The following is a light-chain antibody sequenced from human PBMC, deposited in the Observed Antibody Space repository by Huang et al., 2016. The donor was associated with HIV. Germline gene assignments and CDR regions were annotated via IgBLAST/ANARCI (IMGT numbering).Light chain of an antibody. CDR3: QQYNNWPRT. CDR2: AAS. J-gene: IGKJ1*01. V-gene: IGKV3-15*01. CDR1: QSVSSN. Sequence: EIVMTQSPATLSVSPGERATLSCRASQSVSSNLAWYQQKPGQAPRLLIYAASTRATGSPVRFSCSGSGTEFTLTISSLHSEDFAVYYCQQYNNWPRTFGQGTKVEIK.